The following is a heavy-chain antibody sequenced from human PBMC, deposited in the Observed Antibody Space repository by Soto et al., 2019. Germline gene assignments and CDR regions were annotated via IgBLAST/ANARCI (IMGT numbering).Heavy chain of an antibody. Sequence: QVQLVQSGAEVKKPGASVKVSCKASGYTFTSYDINWVRQATGQGLEWMGWMNPNSGNTGYAQKFQGRVTMSRNTCISTDYMEMSSLRSESPAVYDCARCSHISPKRMDVWGRGTTVTVSS. D-gene: IGHD1-20*01. V-gene: IGHV1-8*01. J-gene: IGHJ6*02. CDR1: GYTFTSYD. CDR3: ARCSHISPKRMDV. CDR2: MNPNSGNT.